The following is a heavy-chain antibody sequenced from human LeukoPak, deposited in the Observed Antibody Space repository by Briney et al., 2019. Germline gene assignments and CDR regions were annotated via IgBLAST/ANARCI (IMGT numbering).Heavy chain of an antibody. V-gene: IGHV3-33*08. CDR3: AREKDRAFDY. D-gene: IGHD1-14*01. CDR2: LWYDGSNT. CDR1: GFTFSSYW. Sequence: GGSLRLSCAASGFTFSSYWMSWVRQAPGKGLEWVAVLWYDGSNTYYADSVKGRFTISRDNSKNTLYLQMNSLRAEDTAVYYCAREKDRAFDYWGQGTLVTVSS. J-gene: IGHJ4*02.